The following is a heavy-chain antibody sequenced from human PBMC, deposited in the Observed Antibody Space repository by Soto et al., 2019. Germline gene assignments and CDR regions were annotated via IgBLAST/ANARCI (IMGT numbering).Heavy chain of an antibody. D-gene: IGHD2-2*01. Sequence: ASVKVSCKASGYTFTSYYMHWVRQAPGQGLEWMGIINPSGGSTSYAQKFQGRVTMTRDTSTSTVYMELRSLRSDDTAVYYCATINIVLVPVGGMDVWGQGTTVTVSS. CDR3: ATINIVLVPVGGMDV. CDR1: GYTFTSYY. CDR2: INPSGGST. J-gene: IGHJ6*02. V-gene: IGHV1-46*01.